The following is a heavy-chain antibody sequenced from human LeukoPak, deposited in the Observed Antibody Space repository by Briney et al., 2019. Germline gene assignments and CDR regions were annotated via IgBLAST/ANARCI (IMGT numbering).Heavy chain of an antibody. CDR3: ARPLTYYYDSSGYRD. CDR2: IKQDGSEK. D-gene: IGHD3-22*01. J-gene: IGHJ4*02. V-gene: IGHV3-7*01. Sequence: GGSLRLSCAASGFTFSSYWMSWVRQAPGKGLEWVANIKQDGSEKYYVDSVKGRFTISRDNAKNSLYLQMNSLRAEDTAVYYCARPLTYYYDSSGYRDWGQGTLVTVSS. CDR1: GFTFSSYW.